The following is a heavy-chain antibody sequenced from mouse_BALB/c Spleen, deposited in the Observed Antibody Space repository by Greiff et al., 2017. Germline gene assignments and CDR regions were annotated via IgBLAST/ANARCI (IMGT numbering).Heavy chain of an antibody. CDR2: IYPGDGDT. CDR1: GYAFSSSW. J-gene: IGHJ4*01. CDR3: ARNWDDYYAMDY. D-gene: IGHD4-1*01. Sequence: QVQLQQSGPELVKPGASVKISCKASGYAFSSSWMNWVKQRPGQGLEWIGRIYPGDGDTNYNGKFKGKATLTADKSSSTAYMQLSSLTSVDSAVYFCARNWDDYYAMDYWGQGTSVTVSS. V-gene: IGHV1-82*01.